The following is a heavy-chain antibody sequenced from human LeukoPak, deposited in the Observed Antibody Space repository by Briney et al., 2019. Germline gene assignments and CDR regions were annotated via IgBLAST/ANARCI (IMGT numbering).Heavy chain of an antibody. CDR3: AIGDFWGGYSRNYYYYYMDV. V-gene: IGHV4-38-2*02. J-gene: IGHJ6*03. D-gene: IGHD3-3*01. Sequence: PSETLSLTCTVSGYSISSGYYWGWIRQPPGKGLEWIGSIYHSGSTYYNPSLKSRVTISVDTSKNQFSLKLSSVTAADTAVYYCAIGDFWGGYSRNYYYYYMDVWGKGTTVTVSS. CDR2: IYHSGST. CDR1: GYSISSGYY.